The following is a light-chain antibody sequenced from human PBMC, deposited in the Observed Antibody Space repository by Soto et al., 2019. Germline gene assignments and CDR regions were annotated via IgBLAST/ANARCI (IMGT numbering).Light chain of an antibody. Sequence: EIVMTQSPATLSLSPGERAALSCRASQSINSELAWYQQKPGQPPRLLLYGASTRATGVPARFTGSESGSEFTLTISGLQSEDFSVYYCQQVHNRPLTFGQGTRLEI. CDR2: GAS. J-gene: IGKJ2*01. CDR3: QQVHNRPLT. V-gene: IGKV3-15*01. CDR1: QSINSE.